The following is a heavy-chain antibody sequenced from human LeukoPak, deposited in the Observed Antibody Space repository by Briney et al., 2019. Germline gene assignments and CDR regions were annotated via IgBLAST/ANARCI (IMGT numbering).Heavy chain of an antibody. D-gene: IGHD1-26*01. Sequence: SETLSLTCTVSGGSISSYYWSWIRQPPGKGLEWIGYIYYSGSTNYNPSLKSRVTISVDTSKNQFSLKLSSVTAAATAVSCCAGEGGGGATSGAVYIWGQGTMVTVSS. CDR3: AGEGGGGATSGAVYI. J-gene: IGHJ3*02. CDR2: IYYSGST. V-gene: IGHV4-59*01. CDR1: GGSISSYY.